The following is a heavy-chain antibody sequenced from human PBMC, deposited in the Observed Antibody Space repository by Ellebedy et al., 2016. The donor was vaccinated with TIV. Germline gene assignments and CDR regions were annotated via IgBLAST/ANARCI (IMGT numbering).Heavy chain of an antibody. CDR1: GFTFGNYG. Sequence: GESLKISCATSGFTFGNYGIHWVRQAPGKGLEWVALISYNGSSQYYGDSVKGRFTISRDNSKNTVYLQMNSLRLEDTAVYYCTKDVGPIVVLPAAEYNCLDPWGQGTLVIVSS. J-gene: IGHJ5*02. D-gene: IGHD2-2*01. CDR2: ISYNGSSQ. CDR3: TKDVGPIVVLPAAEYNCLDP. V-gene: IGHV3-30*18.